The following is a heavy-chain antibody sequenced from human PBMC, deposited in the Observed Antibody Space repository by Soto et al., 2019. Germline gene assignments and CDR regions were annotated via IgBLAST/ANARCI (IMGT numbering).Heavy chain of an antibody. CDR3: AYGGSCDY. D-gene: IGHD1-26*01. CDR1: GFSFNTYE. Sequence: GRSLRLSCAASGFSFNTYEMNCVRQAPRKGLAWVSYISSSGSTICYADAVRARFTVSRDNGKNSLYLQINSLRADDTAVYYCAYGGSCDYWGQGTQVTVSS. J-gene: IGHJ4*02. V-gene: IGHV3-48*03. CDR2: ISSSGSTI.